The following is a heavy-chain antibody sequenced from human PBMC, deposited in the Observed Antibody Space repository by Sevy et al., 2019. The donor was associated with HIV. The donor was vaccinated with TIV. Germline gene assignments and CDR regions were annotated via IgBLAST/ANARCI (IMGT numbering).Heavy chain of an antibody. CDR1: GGTFSSYG. V-gene: IGHV1-69*13. J-gene: IGHJ4*02. Sequence: ASVKVSCKASGGTFSSYGISWVRQAPGQGLEWMGGIIPILGTVNYAQKFQGRVTITADESTRTAYMELSSLRSEDTAVYYCARGGGNGWYYFDYWGQQTLVTVSS. D-gene: IGHD6-19*01. CDR3: ARGGGNGWYYFDY. CDR2: IIPILGTV.